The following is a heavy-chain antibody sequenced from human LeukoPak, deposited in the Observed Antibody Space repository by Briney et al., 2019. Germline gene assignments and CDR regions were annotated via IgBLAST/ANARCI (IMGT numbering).Heavy chain of an antibody. CDR3: AKESLRVVPSAAFDY. V-gene: IGHV3-66*01. Sequence: GGSLRLSCAASGFSVSSNYMSWVRQAPGKGLEWVSVIYSGGSTYYADSVKGRFTISRDNSKNTLYLQMHSLRAEDTAVYYCAKESLRVVPSAAFDYWGQGTLVTVSS. CDR2: IYSGGST. CDR1: GFSVSSNY. J-gene: IGHJ4*02. D-gene: IGHD2-2*01.